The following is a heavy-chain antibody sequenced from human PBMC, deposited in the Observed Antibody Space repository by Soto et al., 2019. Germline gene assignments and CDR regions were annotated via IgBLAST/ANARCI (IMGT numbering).Heavy chain of an antibody. V-gene: IGHV3-23*01. D-gene: IGHD3-22*01. Sequence: EVQLLESGGGLVQPGGSLRLSCAASGFTFSSYAMSWVRQAPGKGLEWVSAISGSGGSTYYADSVKGRFTISRDNSKNKLYLQMNSLRAEDTGVYYCAKDRKITYYYDSSGYYFDYWGQGTLVTVSS. CDR1: GFTFSSYA. J-gene: IGHJ4*02. CDR3: AKDRKITYYYDSSGYYFDY. CDR2: ISGSGGST.